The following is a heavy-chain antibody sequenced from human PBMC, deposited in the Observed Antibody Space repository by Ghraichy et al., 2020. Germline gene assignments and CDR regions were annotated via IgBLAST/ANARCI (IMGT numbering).Heavy chain of an antibody. CDR3: ARDARYYYYGMDV. Sequence: GESLNISCAASGFTFSSYSMNWVRQAPGKGLEWVSYISSSSSTIYYADFVKGRFTISRDNAKNSLYLQMNSLRDEDTAVYYCARDARYYYYGMDVWGQGTTVTVSS. J-gene: IGHJ6*02. CDR2: ISSSSSTI. V-gene: IGHV3-48*02. CDR1: GFTFSSYS.